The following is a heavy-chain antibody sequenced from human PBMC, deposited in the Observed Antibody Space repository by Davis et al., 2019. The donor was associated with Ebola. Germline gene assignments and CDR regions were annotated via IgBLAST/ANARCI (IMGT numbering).Heavy chain of an antibody. Sequence: SDTLSLTCTVPGGSIDSHYWSWIRQPPGKGLEWLGYIYYGGTTKYNPSLKSRVTISVDTSKNQFSLKLSSVTAADTAVYYCARQLGSNYYYYYGMDVWGQGTTVTVSS. D-gene: IGHD4-11*01. CDR1: GGSIDSHY. CDR3: ARQLGSNYYYYYGMDV. J-gene: IGHJ6*02. CDR2: IYYGGTT. V-gene: IGHV4-59*08.